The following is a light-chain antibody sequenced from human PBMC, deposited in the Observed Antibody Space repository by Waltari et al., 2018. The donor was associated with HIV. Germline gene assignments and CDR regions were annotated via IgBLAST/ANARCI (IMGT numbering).Light chain of an antibody. V-gene: IGLV2-11*01. CDR3: CSYAGTYTYV. CDR1: SSDLGDYNS. Sequence: QSALTQPRSVSGSPGQSVTISCTGTSSDLGDYNSVSWYQQHPGKAPKLMIYDVSKWPSGVPDRFSGSKSGNTASLTISGLQAEDEADYYCCSYAGTYTYVFGTGTKVTVL. J-gene: IGLJ1*01. CDR2: DVS.